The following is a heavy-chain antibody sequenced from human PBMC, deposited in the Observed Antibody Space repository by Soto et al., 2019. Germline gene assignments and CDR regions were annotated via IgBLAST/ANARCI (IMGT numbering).Heavy chain of an antibody. Sequence: QVQLVQSGAEVKKPGSSVKVSCKASGGTFNSYVINWVRQAPGHGLEWMGGIIPFFGTAEYAQKFQGRVTITADEAASTAYMELSSLKPGDTAVYYCAGTHFDTSGYYPSALEYWGQGTQVSVSS. J-gene: IGHJ4*02. CDR1: GGTFNSYV. CDR3: AGTHFDTSGYYPSALEY. V-gene: IGHV1-69*01. CDR2: IIPFFGTA. D-gene: IGHD3-22*01.